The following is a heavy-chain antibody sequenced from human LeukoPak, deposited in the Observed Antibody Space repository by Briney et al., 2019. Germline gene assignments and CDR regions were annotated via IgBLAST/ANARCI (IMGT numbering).Heavy chain of an antibody. V-gene: IGHV1-2*02. CDR3: ARHHVIAANRIGLYYYGMGA. Sequence: ASVKVSCKASGYTFTGYYMHWVRQAPGQGLEWMGWINPNSGGTNYAQKFQGRVTMTRDTSISTAYMELSRLRSDDTAVYYCARHHVIAANRIGLYYYGMGAWGQGTTVTVSS. D-gene: IGHD6-25*01. J-gene: IGHJ6*02. CDR2: INPNSGGT. CDR1: GYTFTGYY.